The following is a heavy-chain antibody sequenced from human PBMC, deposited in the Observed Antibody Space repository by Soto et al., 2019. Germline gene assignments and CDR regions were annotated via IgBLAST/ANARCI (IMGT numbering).Heavy chain of an antibody. J-gene: IGHJ4*02. D-gene: IGHD6-19*01. Sequence: GGSLRLSCAASGFTFSTSAMSWVRQVPGKGLEWVSTIRGNTDITAHADSVKGRFTISRDNSQNTLYLQMNSLRADDTAIYYCVKDPPPQRSGWFYFDSWGPGTLVTVSS. CDR3: VKDPPPQRSGWFYFDS. CDR2: IRGNTDIT. CDR1: GFTFSTSA. V-gene: IGHV3-23*01.